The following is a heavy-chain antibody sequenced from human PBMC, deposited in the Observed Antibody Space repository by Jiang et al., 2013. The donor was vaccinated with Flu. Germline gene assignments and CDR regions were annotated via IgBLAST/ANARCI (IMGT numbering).Heavy chain of an antibody. CDR3: GRVYPVSLWSLPSAFDV. Sequence: LSLTCTVFGGSVSSASYYWSWIRQPPGKELEWIGHIFYSGSTTYNPSLKSRVTISVDTSKNHFSLSLSSVDGADTATYYCGRVYPVSLWSLPSAFDVWGRGAEVTVSS. J-gene: IGHJ3*01. D-gene: IGHD3-3*01. V-gene: IGHV4-61*03. CDR1: GGSVSSASYY. CDR2: IFYSGST.